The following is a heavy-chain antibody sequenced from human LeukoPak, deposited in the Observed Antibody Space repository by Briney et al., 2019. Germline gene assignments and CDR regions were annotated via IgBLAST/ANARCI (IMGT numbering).Heavy chain of an antibody. CDR2: IYSDNT. CDR1: GFTFGDYA. CDR3: ARRAGAYSHPYDY. D-gene: IGHD4/OR15-4a*01. V-gene: IGHV3-53*01. J-gene: IGHJ4*02. Sequence: GGSLRLSCTASGFTFGDYAMSWVRQAPGKGLEWVSFIYSDNTHYSDSVKGRFTISRDNSKNTLYLQMNSLGAEDTAVYYCARRAGAYSHPYDYWGQGTLVTVSS.